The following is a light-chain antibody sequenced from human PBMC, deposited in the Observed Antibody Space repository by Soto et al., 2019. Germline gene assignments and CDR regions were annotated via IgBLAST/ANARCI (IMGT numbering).Light chain of an antibody. J-gene: IGKJ3*01. CDR1: QGVSNY. V-gene: IGKV3-11*01. Sequence: EIVLTQSPATLSLSPGDRATLSCRASQGVSNYLAWYQQKPGQAPRLLIYDASNRATGIPARFSGSGSGTDFTLTISSLEPVDFAVYYCQHRSNWPSFGPGTKVDIK. CDR2: DAS. CDR3: QHRSNWPS.